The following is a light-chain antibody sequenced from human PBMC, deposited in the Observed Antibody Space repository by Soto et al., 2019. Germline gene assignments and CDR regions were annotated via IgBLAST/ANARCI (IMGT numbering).Light chain of an antibody. Sequence: EIVLTQSPATLSLSPGDRATLTCRASQSVGSYLAWYQQKPGQAPRLLIYDASHRATGVPARFSGSGSGTDFTLTISSLEPEDFAVYYCQQRSNWPTFGPGTKVDIK. J-gene: IGKJ3*01. V-gene: IGKV3-11*01. CDR2: DAS. CDR3: QQRSNWPT. CDR1: QSVGSY.